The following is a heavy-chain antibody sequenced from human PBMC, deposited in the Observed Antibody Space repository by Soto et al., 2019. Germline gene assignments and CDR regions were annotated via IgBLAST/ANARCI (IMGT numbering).Heavy chain of an antibody. Sequence: PSETLSLTCTVSGGSISSYYWGWIRQPPGKGLEWIGSIYYSGCTYYNPSLKSRVTISVDTSKNQFSLKLSSVAAADTAVYYCATQEVGGSYVYTFDPWGQGTLVTVSS. CDR3: ATQEVGGSYVYTFDP. D-gene: IGHD1-26*01. CDR2: IYYSGCT. CDR1: GGSISSYY. V-gene: IGHV4-59*05. J-gene: IGHJ5*02.